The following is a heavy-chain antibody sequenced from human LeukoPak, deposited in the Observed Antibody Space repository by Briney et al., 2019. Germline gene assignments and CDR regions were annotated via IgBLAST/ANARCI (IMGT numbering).Heavy chain of an antibody. Sequence: GGSLRLSCAASGFTFSSYAMSWVRQAPGKGLEWVSAISGSGGGTYYADSVKGRFTISRDNSKNTLYLQMNSLRAEDTAVYYCAKAWRYGDYGPFDYWGQGTLVTVSS. J-gene: IGHJ4*02. CDR1: GFTFSSYA. D-gene: IGHD4-17*01. CDR2: ISGSGGGT. CDR3: AKAWRYGDYGPFDY. V-gene: IGHV3-23*01.